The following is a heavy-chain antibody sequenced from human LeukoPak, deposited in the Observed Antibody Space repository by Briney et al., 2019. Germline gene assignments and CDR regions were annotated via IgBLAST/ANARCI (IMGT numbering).Heavy chain of an antibody. CDR2: IYYSGST. Sequence: SETLSLTCTVSGGSISSHYWSWIRQPPGKGLEWIGYIYYSGSTNYNPSLKSRVTISVDTSKNQFSLKLSSVTAADTAVYYCATSGYSSRIDYWGQGTLVTVSS. CDR3: ATSGYSSRIDY. V-gene: IGHV4-59*11. CDR1: GGSISSHY. D-gene: IGHD6-13*01. J-gene: IGHJ4*02.